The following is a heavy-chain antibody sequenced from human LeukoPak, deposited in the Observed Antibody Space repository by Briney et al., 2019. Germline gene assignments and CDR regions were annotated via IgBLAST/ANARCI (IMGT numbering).Heavy chain of an antibody. V-gene: IGHV3-48*03. CDR3: ARYGGDY. J-gene: IGHJ4*02. CDR2: ISSIGSTI. CDR1: GFTFSSYE. Sequence: GGSLRLSCAASGFTFSSYEMNWVRQAPGKGLEWVSYISSIGSTIHYADSVKGRFTISRDNAKNSLYLQMNSLRAEDTVVYYCARYGGDYWGQGTLVTVSS. D-gene: IGHD4-17*01.